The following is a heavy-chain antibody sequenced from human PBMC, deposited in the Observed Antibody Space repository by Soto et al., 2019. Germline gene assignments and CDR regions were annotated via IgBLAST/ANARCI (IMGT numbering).Heavy chain of an antibody. J-gene: IGHJ3*01. V-gene: IGHV4-34*01. D-gene: IGHD3-22*01. CDR3: ARRGAYYDYSGDAFDF. CDR1: GGSFSGYY. CDR2: INHGGST. Sequence: QVQLQQWGAGLLKPSETLSLTCAVYGGSFSGYYWNWIRQPPGKELEWIGEINHGGSTNYNPSLKSRVTISVDTSKNQFSLKLSSVTAADTALYYCARRGAYYDYSGDAFDFWGQGTMVTVSS.